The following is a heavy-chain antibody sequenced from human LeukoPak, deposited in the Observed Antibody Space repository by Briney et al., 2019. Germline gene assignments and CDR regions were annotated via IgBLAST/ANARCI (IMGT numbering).Heavy chain of an antibody. D-gene: IGHD5-18*01. CDR3: ARDVDIDMVREGFDY. V-gene: IGHV1-46*03. J-gene: IGHJ4*02. Sequence: GASVKVSCKASGYTLTSYYMHWVRQAPGQGLEWMGIINPSGGSTSYAQKFQGRVTMTRDTSTSTVYMELSSLRSEDTAVYYCARDVDIDMVREGFDYWGQGTLVTVSS. CDR1: GYTLTSYY. CDR2: INPSGGST.